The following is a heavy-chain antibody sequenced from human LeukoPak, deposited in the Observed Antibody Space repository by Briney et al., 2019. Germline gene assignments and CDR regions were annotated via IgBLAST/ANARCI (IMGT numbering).Heavy chain of an antibody. CDR1: GYTFTGYY. CDR2: IIPNSGGT. CDR3: ARVFGVVIDAFDI. Sequence: GASVKVSCKASGYTFTGYYMHWVRQAPGQGLEWMGWIIPNSGGTNYAQKFQGRVTMTRDTSISTAYMELSRLRSDDTAVYYCARVFGVVIDAFDIWGQGTMVTVSS. J-gene: IGHJ3*02. D-gene: IGHD3-3*01. V-gene: IGHV1-2*02.